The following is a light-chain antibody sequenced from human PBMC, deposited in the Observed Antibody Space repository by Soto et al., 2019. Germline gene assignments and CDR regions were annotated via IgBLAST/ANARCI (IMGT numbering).Light chain of an antibody. Sequence: EIVLTQSPATLSLSPGERATLSCRASQSVSSYLAWYQQKPGQAPRLLIYEASHRATGIPARFSGSGSGTDFTLTIRSLEPEDFAVYYCQQRSNWPITFGQGTRREIK. CDR2: EAS. J-gene: IGKJ5*01. CDR3: QQRSNWPIT. CDR1: QSVSSY. V-gene: IGKV3-11*01.